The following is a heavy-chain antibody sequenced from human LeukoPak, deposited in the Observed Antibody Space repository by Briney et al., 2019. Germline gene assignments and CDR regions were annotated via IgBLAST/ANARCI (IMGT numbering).Heavy chain of an antibody. CDR1: GYSISSDYY. D-gene: IGHD4-17*01. CDR3: ARASRDGDYAGY. J-gene: IGHJ4*02. V-gene: IGHV4-38-2*02. CDR2: IYHSGTI. Sequence: SETLSLTCSVSGYSISSDYYWGWIRQPPGKGLEWIGSIYHSGTIYYNPSLKSRVTISVDASKNQFSLKVSSVTAADTAVYYCARASRDGDYAGYWGQGTLVTVSS.